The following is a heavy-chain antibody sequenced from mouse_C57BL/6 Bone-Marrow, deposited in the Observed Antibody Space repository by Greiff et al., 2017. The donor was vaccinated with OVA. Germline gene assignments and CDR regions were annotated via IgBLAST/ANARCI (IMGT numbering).Heavy chain of an antibody. V-gene: IGHV3-6*01. CDR1: GYSITSGYY. Sequence: EVKLVESGPGLVKPSQSLSLTCSVTGYSITSGYYWNWIRQFPGNKLEWMGYISYDGSNNYNPSLKNRISITRDTSKNQFFLKLNSVTTEDTATYYCARGYYGYDGGFAYWGQGTLVTVSA. D-gene: IGHD2-2*01. CDR3: ARGYYGYDGGFAY. J-gene: IGHJ3*01. CDR2: ISYDGSN.